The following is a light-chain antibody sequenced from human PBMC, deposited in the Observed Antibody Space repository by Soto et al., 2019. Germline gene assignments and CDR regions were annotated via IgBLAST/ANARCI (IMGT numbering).Light chain of an antibody. J-gene: IGKJ5*01. Sequence: VLTQSPATLSLSPGERATLSCRASQSVSSYLAWYQQKPGQAPRLLIYDTSNRATGVPARFSGSGSGTDFTLTISSLEPEDFAVDYCQQRSNWPPITFGQGTRLEIK. CDR3: QQRSNWPPIT. CDR2: DTS. V-gene: IGKV3-11*01. CDR1: QSVSSY.